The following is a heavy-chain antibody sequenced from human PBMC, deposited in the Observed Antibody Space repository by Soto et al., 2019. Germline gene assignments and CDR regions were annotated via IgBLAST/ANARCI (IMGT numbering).Heavy chain of an antibody. CDR2: IYYSGNT. J-gene: IGHJ1*01. V-gene: IGHV4-61*08. CDR3: ARGNYYDSSGYYPPYFQH. Sequence: PSETLSLTCTVSGGSINSAGYYWSWIRQHPGKGLEWIGYIYYSGNTYYNPSLKSRVTISVDTSKKQFSLRLTSVTAADTAVYYCARGNYYDSSGYYPPYFQHWGQGTLVTVSS. D-gene: IGHD3-22*01. CDR1: GGSINSAGYY.